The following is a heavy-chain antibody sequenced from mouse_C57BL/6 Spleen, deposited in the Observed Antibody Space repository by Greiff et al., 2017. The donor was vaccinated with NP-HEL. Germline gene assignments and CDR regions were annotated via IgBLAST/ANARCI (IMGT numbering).Heavy chain of an antibody. Sequence: DVKLVESGGGLVKPGGSLKLSCAASGFTFSSYTMSWVRQTPEKRLEWVATISGGGGNTYYPDSVKGRFTISRDNAKNTLYLQMSSLRSEDTALYYCARGGLDAMDYWGQGTSVTVSS. D-gene: IGHD3-1*01. V-gene: IGHV5-9*01. J-gene: IGHJ4*01. CDR3: ARGGLDAMDY. CDR2: ISGGGGNT. CDR1: GFTFSSYT.